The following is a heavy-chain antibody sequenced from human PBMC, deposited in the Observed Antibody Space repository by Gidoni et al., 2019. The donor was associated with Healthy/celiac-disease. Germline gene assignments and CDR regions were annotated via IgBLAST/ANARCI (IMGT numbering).Heavy chain of an antibody. D-gene: IGHD3-9*01. V-gene: IGHV4-34*01. CDR2: INHSGST. CDR3: AREGRYFDWLLEDNWFDP. CDR1: GGSFSGYY. J-gene: IGHJ5*02. Sequence: QVQLHQWRAGLLKPSETLSLTCPVYGGSFSGYYWSWSRQPPGKGLEWMGEINHSGSTNYNPSLKSRVTISVDTSKNQFSLKLSSVTAADTAVYYCAREGRYFDWLLEDNWFDPWGQGTLVTVSS.